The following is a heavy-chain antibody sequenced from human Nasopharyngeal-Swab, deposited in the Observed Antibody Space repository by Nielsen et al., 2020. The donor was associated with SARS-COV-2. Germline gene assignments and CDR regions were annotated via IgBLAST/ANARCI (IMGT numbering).Heavy chain of an antibody. CDR2: IRYDGSNK. V-gene: IGHV3-30*02. J-gene: IGHJ4*02. CDR1: GFTFSSYG. D-gene: IGHD3-22*01. Sequence: GESLKISCAASGFTFSSYGMHWVRQAPGKGLEWVAFIRYDGSNKYYADSVKGRFTISRDNSKNTLYLQMNSLRAEDTAVYYCAKDYGQGYDSSRYFDYWGQGTLVTVSS. CDR3: AKDYGQGYDSSRYFDY.